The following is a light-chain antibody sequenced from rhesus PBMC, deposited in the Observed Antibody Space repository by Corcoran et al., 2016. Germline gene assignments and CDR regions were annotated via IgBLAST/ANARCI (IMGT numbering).Light chain of an antibody. V-gene: IGLV2-13*02. CDR1: SSDIGGYNR. Sequence: QAALTQSPSVSGSPGQSVTISCTGTSSDIGGYNRVSWYQQHPGKAPKLMIYEVSKRPSGVSDRFSGSKSGNTASLTISGLQAEDEADYYCSLYSSSRAFIFGAGTRLTVL. CDR3: SLYSSSRAFI. J-gene: IGLJ1*01. CDR2: EVS.